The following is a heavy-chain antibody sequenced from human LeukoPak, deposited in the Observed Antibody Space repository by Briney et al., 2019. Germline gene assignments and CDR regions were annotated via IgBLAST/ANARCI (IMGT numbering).Heavy chain of an antibody. J-gene: IGHJ6*03. Sequence: GGSLRLSCAASGFTFSNYWMHWVRQAPGKGLEWVSSISSSSSYIYYADSVKGRFTISRDNAKNSLYLQMDSLRVEDTAEYYCARDPYSGNYGAYYYYYMDVWGKGTTVTVSS. V-gene: IGHV3-21*06. D-gene: IGHD1-26*01. CDR2: ISSSSSYI. CDR3: ARDPYSGNYGAYYYYYMDV. CDR1: GFTFSNYW.